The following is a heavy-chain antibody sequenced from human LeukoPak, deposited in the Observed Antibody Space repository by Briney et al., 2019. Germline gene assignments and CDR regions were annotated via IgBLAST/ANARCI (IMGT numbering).Heavy chain of an antibody. Sequence: PSGTLSLTCAVSGGSISSSNWWSWVRQPPGKGLEWIGEIYHSGSTNYNPSLKSRVTISVDKSKNQFSPKLSSVTAADTAVYYCAREYCSSTSCYFGDWFDPWGQGTLVTVSS. CDR3: AREYCSSTSCYFGDWFDP. CDR1: GGSISSSNW. J-gene: IGHJ5*02. V-gene: IGHV4-4*02. D-gene: IGHD2-2*01. CDR2: IYHSGST.